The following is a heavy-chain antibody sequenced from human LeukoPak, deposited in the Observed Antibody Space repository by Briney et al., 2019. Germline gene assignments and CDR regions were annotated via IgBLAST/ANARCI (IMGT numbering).Heavy chain of an antibody. Sequence: ASVKVSCKASGYSFTNYYLHWVRQAPGQGLGWMGIINPSGGSTSYAQKFQDRVTMTRDTSTSTVYMELNSLRSKDTAVYYCARATWYGGNPSGAFDIWGQGTMVTVSS. CDR2: INPSGGST. CDR3: ARATWYGGNPSGAFDI. CDR1: GYSFTNYY. J-gene: IGHJ3*02. D-gene: IGHD4-23*01. V-gene: IGHV1-46*01.